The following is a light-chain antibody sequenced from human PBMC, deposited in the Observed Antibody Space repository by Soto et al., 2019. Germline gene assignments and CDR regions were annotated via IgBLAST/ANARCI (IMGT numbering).Light chain of an antibody. CDR2: DVS. V-gene: IGLV2-11*01. J-gene: IGLJ2*01. Sequence: QYALTQPRSESGSPGQSVTISCTGTSSDVGDYNYVSWYQQHPGKAPKLMIYDVSKRPSGVPDRFSGSKSGNTASLTISGLQAEDEADYYCCSYAGSYNVVFGGGTKVTVL. CDR3: CSYAGSYNVV. CDR1: SSDVGDYNY.